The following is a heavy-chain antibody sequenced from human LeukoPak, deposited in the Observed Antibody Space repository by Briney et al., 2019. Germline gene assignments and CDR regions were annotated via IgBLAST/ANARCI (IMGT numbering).Heavy chain of an antibody. CDR3: AKDGKGPYYFDY. CDR2: ISGSGGST. V-gene: IGHV3-23*01. J-gene: IGHJ4*02. D-gene: IGHD1-26*01. Sequence: SGGSLRLSCAASGFTFSSYAMSWVRQAPGKGLEWVSAISGSGGSTYYADSVKGRFTISRDNSKNTLYLQMNSLRAEDTAVYYCAKDGKGPYYFDYWGQGTLVTVSS. CDR1: GFTFSSYA.